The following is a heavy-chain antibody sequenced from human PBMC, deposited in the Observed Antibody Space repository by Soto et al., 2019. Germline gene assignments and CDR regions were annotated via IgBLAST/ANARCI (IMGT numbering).Heavy chain of an antibody. CDR1: GYTFTSYD. Sequence: QVQLVQSGAEVKKPGASVKVSCKASGYTFTSYDINWVRQATGQGLERMGWMNPNSGNTGYAQKFQGRVTRTRNTSISTAYMEMRSLMSEDTAVYYGAREKTSYGKDVWGQWTTVTVSS. J-gene: IGHJ6*02. CDR3: AREKTSYGKDV. V-gene: IGHV1-8*01. CDR2: MNPNSGNT.